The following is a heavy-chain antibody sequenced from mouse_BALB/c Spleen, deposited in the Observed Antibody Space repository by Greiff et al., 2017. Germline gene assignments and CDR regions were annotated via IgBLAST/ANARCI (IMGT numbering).Heavy chain of an antibody. J-gene: IGHJ4*01. CDR1: GYSFTDYI. CDR2: INPYYGST. V-gene: IGHV1-39*01. CDR3: ARGGDGYDNAMDY. D-gene: IGHD2-2*01. Sequence: VQLKQTGPELVKPGASVKISCKASGYSFTDYIMLWVKQSHGKSLEWIGNINPYYGSTSYNLKFKGKATLTVDKSSSTAYMQLNSLTSEDSAVYYCARGGDGYDNAMDYWGQGTSVTVSS.